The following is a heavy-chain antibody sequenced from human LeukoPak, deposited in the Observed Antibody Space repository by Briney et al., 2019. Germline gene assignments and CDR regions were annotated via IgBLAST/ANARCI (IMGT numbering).Heavy chain of an antibody. CDR2: IAPSDSYT. CDR3: VRQPPGVYDTTQNWFDP. CDR1: GYSFPSYW. Sequence: GESLKISCKVSGYSFPSYWITWVRPVPGTGLELMGRIAPSDSYTNYNPSFEGHVTMSVEKSITTVYLQWSSLKASDTAMYYCVRQPPGVYDTTQNWFDPWGQGTLVTVSS. D-gene: IGHD3-22*01. J-gene: IGHJ5*02. V-gene: IGHV5-10-1*01.